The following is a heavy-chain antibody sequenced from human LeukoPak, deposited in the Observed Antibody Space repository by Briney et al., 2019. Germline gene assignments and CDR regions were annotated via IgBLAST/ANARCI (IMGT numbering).Heavy chain of an antibody. V-gene: IGHV3-7*01. CDR1: GFTFTRYW. J-gene: IGHJ4*02. D-gene: IGHD6-6*01. Sequence: GGFLTLSCATSGFTFTRYWMSWIRQSPGKGLEWVAHTNVDGSQQYYLDSVEGRFTISRDNAKTSLYLQMNNLRAEDTAVYYCSNGIYSSSYWGQGTPVTVSS. CDR3: SNGIYSSSY. CDR2: TNVDGSQQ.